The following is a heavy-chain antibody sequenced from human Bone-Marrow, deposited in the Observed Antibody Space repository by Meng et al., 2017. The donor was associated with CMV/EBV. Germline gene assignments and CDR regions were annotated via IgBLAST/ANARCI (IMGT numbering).Heavy chain of an antibody. CDR2: IYYDGTNK. D-gene: IGHD3-22*01. CDR1: GFTFNNYG. CDR3: AKDISLYDTGPIDY. J-gene: IGHJ4*02. V-gene: IGHV3-30*02. Sequence: GESLKISCAASGFTFNNYGMHWVRQAPGKGLEWLSFIYYDGTNKFYADSVKGRFTISRDNFKNTLRLQMNSLRTEDTAMYYCAKDISLYDTGPIDYWGQGTLVTVSS.